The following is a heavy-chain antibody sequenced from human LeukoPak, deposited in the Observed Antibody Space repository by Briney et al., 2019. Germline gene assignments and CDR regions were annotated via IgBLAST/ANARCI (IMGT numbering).Heavy chain of an antibody. D-gene: IGHD4-23*01. J-gene: IGHJ4*02. CDR1: GGTFSSYA. CDR2: IIPILGIA. CDR3: ARDDYGGNAGPLFDY. V-gene: IGHV1-69*04. Sequence: SVKVSCKASGGTFSSYAISWVRQAPGQGLEWMGRIIPILGIANYAQKFQGRVTITADKSTSTAYMELSSLRSEDTAVYYCARDDYGGNAGPLFDYWGQGTLVTVSS.